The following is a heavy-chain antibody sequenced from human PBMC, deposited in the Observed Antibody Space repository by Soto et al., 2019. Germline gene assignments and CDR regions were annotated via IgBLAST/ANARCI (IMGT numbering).Heavy chain of an antibody. CDR1: GGSISSSSYY. Sequence: QLQLQESGPGLVKPSETLSLTCTVSGGSISSSSYYWGWIRQPPGKGLEWIGSIYYSGGTYYNPSLKSRVTIAVDTSKNQFSLKLSSVTAADTAVYYCRSGPGSYYPYYFDYWGQGTLVTVSS. D-gene: IGHD3-10*01. J-gene: IGHJ4*02. CDR3: RSGPGSYYPYYFDY. V-gene: IGHV4-39*01. CDR2: IYYSGGT.